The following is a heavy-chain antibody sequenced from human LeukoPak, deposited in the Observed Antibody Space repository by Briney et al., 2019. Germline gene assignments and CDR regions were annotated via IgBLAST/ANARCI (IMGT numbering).Heavy chain of an antibody. CDR3: ARGKASFDY. V-gene: IGHV4-34*01. CDR1: GGSFSGYY. CDR2: INHSGST. J-gene: IGHJ4*02. Sequence: SETLSLTCAVYGGSFSGYYWSWIRQPPGKGLEWIGEINHSGSTNYNPSLKSRVTISVDTSKNQFSLKLSSVTAADTAVYYCARGKASFDYWGQGTLVTVSS.